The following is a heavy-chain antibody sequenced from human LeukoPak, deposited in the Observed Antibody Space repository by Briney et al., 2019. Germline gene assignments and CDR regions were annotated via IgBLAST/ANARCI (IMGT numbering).Heavy chain of an antibody. D-gene: IGHD1-26*01. CDR3: ARERFSGSYRGAFDI. Sequence: ASVKVSCMASGYTFTSYGISWVRQAPGQGLEWMGWISAYNGNTNYAQKLQGRVTMTTDTSTSTAYMELRSLRSDDTAVYYCARERFSGSYRGAFDIWGQGTMVTVSS. CDR2: ISAYNGNT. CDR1: GYTFTSYG. V-gene: IGHV1-18*01. J-gene: IGHJ3*02.